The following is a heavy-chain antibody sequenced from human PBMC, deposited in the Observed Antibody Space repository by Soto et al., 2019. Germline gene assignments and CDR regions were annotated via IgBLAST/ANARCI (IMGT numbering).Heavy chain of an antibody. D-gene: IGHD3-9*01. CDR2: IYPGDSDT. Sequence: PGESLKISCKGSGYSFTSYWIGWVRQMPGKGLEWMGIIYPGDSDTRYSPSFQGQDTISADKSISTAYLQWSSLKASDTAMYYCASQGVLTGHTTMDDAFDIWGQGTVVTVSS. CDR3: ASQGVLTGHTTMDDAFDI. J-gene: IGHJ3*02. V-gene: IGHV5-51*01. CDR1: GYSFTSYW.